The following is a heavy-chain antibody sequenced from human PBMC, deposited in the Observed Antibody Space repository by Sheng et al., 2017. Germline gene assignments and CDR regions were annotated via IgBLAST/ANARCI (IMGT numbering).Heavy chain of an antibody. Sequence: QVKLVESGGGVVQPGRSLRLSCAASRFSFSTYGMHWVRQAPGKGLEWVAVIWHDGTNIYYVDSVKGRFTISRDNSKNTLYLQMNSLRAEDTAVYYCARDGRVGDCTSNSCPLGWFDSWGQGTLVTVS. V-gene: IGHV3-33*01. J-gene: IGHJ5*01. D-gene: IGHD2-2*01. CDR3: ARDGRVGDCTSNSCPLGWFDS. CDR2: IWHDGTNI. CDR1: RFSFSTYG.